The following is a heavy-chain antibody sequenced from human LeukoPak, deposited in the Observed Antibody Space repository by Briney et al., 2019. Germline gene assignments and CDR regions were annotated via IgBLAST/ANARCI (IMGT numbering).Heavy chain of an antibody. J-gene: IGHJ4*02. CDR3: ARVPPSAHQVFSSDY. Sequence: GASVKVSCKASGGTFSSYAISWVRQAPGQGLEWMGRIIPILGIANYAQKFQGRVTITADKSTSTAYMELSSLRSEDTAVYYCARVPPSAHQVFSSDYWGQGTQVTVSS. CDR2: IIPILGIA. CDR1: GGTFSSYA. V-gene: IGHV1-69*04. D-gene: IGHD1-14*01.